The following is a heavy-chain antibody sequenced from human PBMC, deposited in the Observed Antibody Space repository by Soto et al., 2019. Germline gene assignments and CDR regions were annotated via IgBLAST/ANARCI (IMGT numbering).Heavy chain of an antibody. CDR3: AKEGSNWNGEDY. CDR2: IYYSGST. J-gene: IGHJ4*02. V-gene: IGHV4-30-4*01. CDR1: GGSISSDDYY. D-gene: IGHD1-1*01. Sequence: QVQLQESGPGLVKPSQTLSLTCSVSGGSISSDDYYWSWIRQPPVKGLEWIGYIYYSGSTYFNPSLKSRVTISVDSSKNQVSLKLRSVTAADTAVYYCAKEGSNWNGEDYWGQGTLVTVSS.